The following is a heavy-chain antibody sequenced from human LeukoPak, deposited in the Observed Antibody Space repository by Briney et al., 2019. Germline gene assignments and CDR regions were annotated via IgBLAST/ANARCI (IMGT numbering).Heavy chain of an antibody. D-gene: IGHD3-22*01. J-gene: IGHJ4*02. CDR2: TDSSGST. CDR3: ARERGISMIV. V-gene: IGHV4-59*13. Sequence: PSETLSLTCTVSRGSISSYYWSWIRQPPGKGLEWMGYTDSSGSTTYNPSLKSRVTISVNTSKNQFSLKLSSVTAADTAVYYCARERGISMIVWGQGTLVTVSS. CDR1: RGSISSYY.